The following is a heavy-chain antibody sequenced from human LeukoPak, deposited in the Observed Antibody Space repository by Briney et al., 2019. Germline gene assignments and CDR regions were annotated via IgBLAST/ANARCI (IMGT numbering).Heavy chain of an antibody. CDR2: MNPNSGNT. V-gene: IGHV1-8*02. D-gene: IGHD3-10*01. Sequence: ASVKVSCKASGGTFSSYAISWVRQAPGQGLEWMGWMNPNSGNTGYAQKFQGRVTMTRNTSISTAYMELSSLRSEDTAVYYCARVVITMVRGVIIVGYFDYWGQGTLVTVSS. J-gene: IGHJ4*02. CDR3: ARVVITMVRGVIIVGYFDY. CDR1: GGTFSSYA.